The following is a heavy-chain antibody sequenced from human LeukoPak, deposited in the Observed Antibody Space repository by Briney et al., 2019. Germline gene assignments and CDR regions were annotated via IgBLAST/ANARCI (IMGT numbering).Heavy chain of an antibody. J-gene: IGHJ4*02. D-gene: IGHD2-15*01. CDR1: GYTFTGYY. Sequence: SVKVSCKASGYTFTGYYMHWVRQAPGQGLEWMGRINPNSGGTNYAQKFQGRVTMTRDTSISTAYMELSRLRSDDTAVYYCARGCSGGSCPYPLDYWGQGTLVTVSS. CDR3: ARGCSGGSCPYPLDY. V-gene: IGHV1-2*06. CDR2: INPNSGGT.